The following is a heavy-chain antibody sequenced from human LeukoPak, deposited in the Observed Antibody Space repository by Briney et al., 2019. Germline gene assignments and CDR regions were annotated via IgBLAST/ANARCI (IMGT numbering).Heavy chain of an antibody. CDR1: GFSFSSYS. J-gene: IGHJ6*02. V-gene: IGHV3-21*04. CDR3: AKGRIAVAPYYGMDV. CDR2: IRGSSSYM. D-gene: IGHD6-19*01. Sequence: GGSLRLSCAGSGFSFSSYSLNWVRQAPGKGLEWVSFIRGSSSYMYYADSVQGRFTISRDNSNNTVDLQMNSLRAEDTAIYYCAKGRIAVAPYYGMDVWGRGTTVSVSS.